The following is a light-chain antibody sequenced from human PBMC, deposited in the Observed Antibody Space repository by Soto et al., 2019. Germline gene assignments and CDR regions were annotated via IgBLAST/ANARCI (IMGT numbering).Light chain of an antibody. Sequence: DIQMTQSPSTLSASVGDRVTITCRASQSISGWLAWYQQKPGKAPNLLIYDASTLKNGVPSRFSGTGSGTEFTLTITSLQPDDLATYYCQQRSNWPPITLGQGTRLEIK. J-gene: IGKJ5*01. CDR3: QQRSNWPPIT. CDR2: DAS. V-gene: IGKV1-5*01. CDR1: QSISGW.